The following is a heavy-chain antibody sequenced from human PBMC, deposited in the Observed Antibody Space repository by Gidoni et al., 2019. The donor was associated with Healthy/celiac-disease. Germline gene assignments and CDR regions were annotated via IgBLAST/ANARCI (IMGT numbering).Heavy chain of an antibody. CDR2: ITFDGSNK. Sequence: QVQLVESGGGVVQPGRSLIPSCAASGFTFRSDGMPWVRQAPGKGLGWVAVITFDGSNKYYADSVKGRFTISRDNSQHTLYLQMNSLGVEDTAVYYCAREGRDEDWFDPWGQGTLVTVSS. CDR3: AREGRDEDWFDP. CDR1: GFTFRSDG. J-gene: IGHJ5*02. V-gene: IGHV3-33*01.